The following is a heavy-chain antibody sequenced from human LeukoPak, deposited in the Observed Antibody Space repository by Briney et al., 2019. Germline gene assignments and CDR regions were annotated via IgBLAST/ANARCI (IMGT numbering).Heavy chain of an antibody. CDR3: AKGSGGMEWLLRGYFDY. V-gene: IGHV3-23*01. Sequence: GGSLRLSCAASGFTFSSYAMSWVRQAAGKGLEWVSAISGSGGSTYYADSVKGRFTISRDNSKNTLYLQMNSLRAEDTAVYYCAKGSGGMEWLLRGYFDYWGQGTLVTVSS. CDR2: ISGSGGST. D-gene: IGHD3-3*01. CDR1: GFTFSSYA. J-gene: IGHJ4*02.